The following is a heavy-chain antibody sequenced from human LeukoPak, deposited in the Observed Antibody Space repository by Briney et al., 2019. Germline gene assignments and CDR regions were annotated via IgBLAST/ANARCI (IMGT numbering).Heavy chain of an antibody. V-gene: IGHV1-69*04. CDR1: GGTFSSYA. J-gene: IGHJ2*01. CDR2: IIPILGIA. CDR3: ARGQVARTYYYGSGSYGWYFDL. D-gene: IGHD3-10*01. Sequence: SVKVSCKASGGTFSSYAISWVRQAPGQGLEWLGRIIPILGIANYAQKFQGRVTITADKSTSTAYMELSGLRSGDTAVYYCARGQVARTYYYGSGSYGWYFDLWGRGTLVTVSS.